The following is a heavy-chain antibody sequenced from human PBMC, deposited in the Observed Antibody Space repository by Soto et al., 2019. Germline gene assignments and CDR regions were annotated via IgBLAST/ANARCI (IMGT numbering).Heavy chain of an antibody. J-gene: IGHJ6*02. V-gene: IGHV1-18*01. CDR2: ISAYNGNT. CDR3: ASVVTYYYGSGCYEQEGMDV. D-gene: IGHD3-10*01. Sequence: QVQLVQSGAEVKKPGASVKVSCKASGYTFTSYGISWVRQAPGQGLEWMGWISAYNGNTNYAQKLQGRVTMTTDTSTSTAYMELRSLRSDDTAVYYCASVVTYYYGSGCYEQEGMDVWGQGTTVTVSS. CDR1: GYTFTSYG.